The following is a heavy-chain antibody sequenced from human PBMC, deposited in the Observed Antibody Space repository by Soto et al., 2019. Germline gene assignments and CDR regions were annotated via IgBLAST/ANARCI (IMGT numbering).Heavy chain of an antibody. J-gene: IGHJ4*02. CDR3: ARLPQLVGDYFDY. CDR2: IYYSGST. V-gene: IGHV4-59*08. Sequence: SETPSLTCTVSGGSISSYYWSWIRQPPGKGLEWIGYIYYSGSTNYNPSLKSRVTISVDTSKNQFSLKLSSVTAADTAVYYCARLPQLVGDYFDYWGQGTLVTVSS. CDR1: GGSISSYY. D-gene: IGHD6-13*01.